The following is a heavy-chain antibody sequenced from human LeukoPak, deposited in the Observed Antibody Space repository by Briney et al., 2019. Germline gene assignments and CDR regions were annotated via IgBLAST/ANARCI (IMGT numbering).Heavy chain of an antibody. CDR2: ISAYNGNT. V-gene: IGHV1-18*01. CDR3: AVEEYYYDSSGYYYRDY. J-gene: IGHJ4*02. Sequence: ASVKVSCKASGYTFTSYGISWVRQAPGQGLEWMGWISAYNGNTNYAQKLQGRVTMTTDTSTSTAYMELRSLRSDDTAVYYCAVEEYYYDSSGYYYRDYWGQGTLVTVSS. CDR1: GYTFTSYG. D-gene: IGHD3-22*01.